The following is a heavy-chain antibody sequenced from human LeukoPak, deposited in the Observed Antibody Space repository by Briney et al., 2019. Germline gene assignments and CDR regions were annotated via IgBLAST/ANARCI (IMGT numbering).Heavy chain of an antibody. CDR1: GFTFSSYS. Sequence: GGSLRLSCAASGFTFSSYSMSWVRQAPGKGLELVSAINGCGTTYYADSLKGRFTISRDNSKNTLYLQMSSLRAEDTAVYYCAKHRTVGILGAFDIWGQGTMVTVSS. V-gene: IGHV3-23*01. J-gene: IGHJ3*02. CDR3: AKHRTVGILGAFDI. CDR2: INGCGTT. D-gene: IGHD7-27*01.